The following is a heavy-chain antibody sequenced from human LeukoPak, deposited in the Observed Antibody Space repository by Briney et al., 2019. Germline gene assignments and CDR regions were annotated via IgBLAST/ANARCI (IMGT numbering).Heavy chain of an antibody. Sequence: GGSLRLSCAASGFTFSSYEMNWVRQAPGKGLEWVSYISSSGSTISYADPLQGRFTISRQNAKNTLYLQMNSLIPADTAVYYCARDPGYSYGFDIWGQGTMVTVSS. CDR1: GFTFSSYE. J-gene: IGHJ3*02. D-gene: IGHD5-18*01. CDR3: ARDPGYSYGFDI. CDR2: ISSSGSTI. V-gene: IGHV3-48*03.